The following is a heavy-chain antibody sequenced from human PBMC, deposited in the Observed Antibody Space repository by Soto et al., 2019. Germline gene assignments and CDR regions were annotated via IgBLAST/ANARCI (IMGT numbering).Heavy chain of an antibody. CDR1: GGSLNSYT. CDR2: VIPVLTMT. CDR3: ARDRREGGRYRGGGGSDL. D-gene: IGHD1-26*01. V-gene: IGHV1-69*04. Sequence: QVHLVQSGAEVKKPGSSVKVSCKASGGSLNSYTISWVRQAPGQGLEWLGRVIPVLTMTNYAQKFQDRVTISADKSTSTTVMERGRLNAQDPALEYRARDRREGGRYRGGGGSDLWGGGTLVIVSS. J-gene: IGHJ2*01.